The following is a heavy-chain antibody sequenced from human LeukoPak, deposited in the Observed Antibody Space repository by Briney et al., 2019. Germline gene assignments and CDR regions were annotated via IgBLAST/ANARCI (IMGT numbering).Heavy chain of an antibody. J-gene: IGHJ4*02. CDR1: GFTFSSYA. V-gene: IGHV3-23*01. CDR3: AKIRLRDIVVVPAAFDY. D-gene: IGHD2-2*01. Sequence: GGSLGLSCAASGFTFSSYAMSWVRQAPGKGLEWVSAISGSGGSTYYADSVKGRFTISRDNSKNTLYLQMNSLRAEDTAVYYCAKIRLRDIVVVPAAFDYWGQGTLVTVSS. CDR2: ISGSGGST.